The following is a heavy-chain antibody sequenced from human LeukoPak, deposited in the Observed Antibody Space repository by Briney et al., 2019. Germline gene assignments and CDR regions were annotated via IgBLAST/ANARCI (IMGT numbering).Heavy chain of an antibody. CDR1: GFTFRSYA. Sequence: GGSLRLSCAASGFTFRSYAMSWVRQSPGKGLEWVSAIGGNGGTTYYADSVKGRFTISRDNSKNTLYLQMNSLRAEDTAVYYCARDESLVRGAAFDYWGQGTLVTVSS. CDR3: ARDESLVRGAAFDY. V-gene: IGHV3-23*01. J-gene: IGHJ4*02. D-gene: IGHD3-10*01. CDR2: IGGNGGTT.